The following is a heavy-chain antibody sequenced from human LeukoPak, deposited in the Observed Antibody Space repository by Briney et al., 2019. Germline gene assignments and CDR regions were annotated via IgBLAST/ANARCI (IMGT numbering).Heavy chain of an antibody. J-gene: IGHJ4*02. Sequence: SETLSLPCTVHGGSFSGYYWSWIRQPPGKGLEWIGEINHSGTTNYNPSLKSRVTISVDKSKNQFSLKLNSVTAADTAVYYCARSDFWSGYANYWGQGTLVTVSS. CDR1: GGSFSGYY. CDR2: INHSGTT. CDR3: ARSDFWSGYANY. V-gene: IGHV4-34*01. D-gene: IGHD3-3*01.